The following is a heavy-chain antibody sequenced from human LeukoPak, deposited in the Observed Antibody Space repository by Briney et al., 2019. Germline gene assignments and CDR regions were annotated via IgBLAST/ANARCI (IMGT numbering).Heavy chain of an antibody. CDR2: ISYDGSNK. D-gene: IGHD5-12*01. CDR1: GFTFSSYA. V-gene: IGHV3-30-3*01. Sequence: GGSLRLSCAASGFTFSSYAMHWVRQAPGKGLEWVAVISYDGSNKYYADSVKGRFSISRDNSKNTLYLQMNSLRAEDTAVYYCARGYSGYDFAYWGQGTLVTVSS. J-gene: IGHJ4*02. CDR3: ARGYSGYDFAY.